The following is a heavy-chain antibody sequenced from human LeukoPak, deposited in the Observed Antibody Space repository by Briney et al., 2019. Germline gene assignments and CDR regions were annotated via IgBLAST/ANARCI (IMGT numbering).Heavy chain of an antibody. CDR2: IIPIFGTS. CDR1: GGTFSSYA. J-gene: IGHJ3*02. V-gene: IGHV1-69*13. D-gene: IGHD3-22*01. Sequence: SVKVSCKASGGTFSSYAINWVRQAPGQGLKWMGGIIPIFGTSNYAHKFQGRVTITADESTSTVYMELSRLRSEDTAMYYCARTYYYDSSGYPVQVSDAFDIWGQGTMVTVSS. CDR3: ARTYYYDSSGYPVQVSDAFDI.